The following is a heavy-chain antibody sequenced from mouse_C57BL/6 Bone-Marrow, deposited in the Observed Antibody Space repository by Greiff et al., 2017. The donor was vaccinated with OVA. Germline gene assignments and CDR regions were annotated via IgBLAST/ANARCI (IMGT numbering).Heavy chain of an antibody. J-gene: IGHJ3*01. CDR2: SRNKANDYTT. V-gene: IGHV7-1*01. Sequence: EVKVVESGGGLVQSGRSLRLSCATSGFTFCDFYMEWVRQAPGKGLEWIAASRNKANDYTTEYSASVKGRFIVSRDTSQSILYLQMNALRAEDTAIYYCARDYEYDKAWFAYWGQGTLVTVSA. CDR1: GFTFCDFY. D-gene: IGHD2-4*01. CDR3: ARDYEYDKAWFAY.